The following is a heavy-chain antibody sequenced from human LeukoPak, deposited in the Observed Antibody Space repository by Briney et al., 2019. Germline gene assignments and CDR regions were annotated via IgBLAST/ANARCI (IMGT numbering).Heavy chain of an antibody. V-gene: IGHV4-38-2*01. CDR3: ARGYYDFWSGNNWFDP. D-gene: IGHD3-3*01. J-gene: IGHJ5*02. CDR1: GYSISSDYY. Sequence: PSETLSLTCAVSGYSISSDYYWGWIRQPPGKGLEWIGNIYHSGSTYYNPSLKSRVTMSVDTSKNQFSLKLSSATAADTAVYYCARGYYDFWSGNNWFDPWGQGTLVTVSS. CDR2: IYHSGST.